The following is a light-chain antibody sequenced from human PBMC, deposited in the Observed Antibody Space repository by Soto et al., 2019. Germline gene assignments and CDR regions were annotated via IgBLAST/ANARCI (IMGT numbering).Light chain of an antibody. CDR2: AAS. J-gene: IGKJ5*01. Sequence: DIQMTQSPSSLSASIGDRVSITCRASQGISNYLAWYQQKPGKVPKVLIYAASTLQPGVPSRFSGSGSGTDFTLHINSLHPNDIATYFCQSYGSAPITFGQGTRLEIK. V-gene: IGKV1-27*01. CDR1: QGISNY. CDR3: QSYGSAPIT.